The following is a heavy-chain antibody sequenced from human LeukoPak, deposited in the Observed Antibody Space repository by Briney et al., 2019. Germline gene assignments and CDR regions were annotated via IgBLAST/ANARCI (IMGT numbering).Heavy chain of an antibody. Sequence: GGSLRLSCAASGFTFSSYGMHWVRQAPGKGLEWVAVIWYDGSNKYYADSVKGRFTISRDNSKNTLYLQMNRLRAEDTAVYYCARDFGYCSGGSCKYYFDYWGQGTLVTVSS. CDR3: ARDFGYCSGGSCKYYFDY. J-gene: IGHJ4*02. V-gene: IGHV3-33*01. CDR1: GFTFSSYG. CDR2: IWYDGSNK. D-gene: IGHD2-15*01.